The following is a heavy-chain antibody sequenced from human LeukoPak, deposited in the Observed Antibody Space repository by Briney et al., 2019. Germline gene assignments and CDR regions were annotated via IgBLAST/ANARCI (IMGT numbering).Heavy chain of an antibody. D-gene: IGHD3-3*01. J-gene: IGHJ4*02. V-gene: IGHV3-7*04. CDR1: GFTFTTYW. CDR2: IKQDGSEE. Sequence: GGSLRLSCAASGFTFTTYWMSWVRQAPGKGLEWVAQIKQDGSEEYSVDSVKGRFTISRDNAKNSLYLQMNSLRVDDTAVYYCARVARGYPDSWGQGTLVTVSS. CDR3: ARVARGYPDS.